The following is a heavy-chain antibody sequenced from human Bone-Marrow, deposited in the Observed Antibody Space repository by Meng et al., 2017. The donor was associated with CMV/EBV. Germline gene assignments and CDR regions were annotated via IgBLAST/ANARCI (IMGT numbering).Heavy chain of an antibody. Sequence: GSLRLSCTVSGSSVSSGSYYWSWIRQPPGKGLEWIGEINHSGSTNYNPSLKSRVTISVDTSKNQFSLKLSSVTAADTAVYYCARRYYYYGMDVWGQGTTVTVYS. V-gene: IGHV4-39*07. J-gene: IGHJ6*01. CDR2: INHSGST. CDR1: GSSVSSGSYY. CDR3: ARRYYYYGMDV.